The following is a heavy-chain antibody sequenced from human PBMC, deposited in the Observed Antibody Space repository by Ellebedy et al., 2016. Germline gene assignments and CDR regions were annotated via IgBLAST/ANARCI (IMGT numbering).Heavy chain of an antibody. J-gene: IGHJ4*02. CDR3: AHRSTNREVDY. CDR1: GFSLDTSAVV. CDR2: IYGNDDK. Sequence: SGPTLVKPTQTLTLTCTFSGFSLDTSAVVVGWIRQPPGKALEWLSFIYGNDDKRYRPSRRSRLTITKDTSKNQVVLTMTNMDPVDTGTYFCAHRSTNREVDYWGQGTLVTVSS. V-gene: IGHV2-5*01. D-gene: IGHD1-14*01.